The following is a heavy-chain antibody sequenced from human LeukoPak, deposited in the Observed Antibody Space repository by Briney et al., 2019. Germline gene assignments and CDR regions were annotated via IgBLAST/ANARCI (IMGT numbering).Heavy chain of an antibody. V-gene: IGHV1-69*13. CDR3: ARGEWFGVSQGGCFDP. CDR1: GGTFSSYA. D-gene: IGHD3-10*01. J-gene: IGHJ5*02. CDR2: IIPIFGTA. Sequence: ASVKVSCKASGGTFSSYAISWVRQAPGQGLEWMGGIIPIFGTANYAQKFQGRVTITADESTSTAYMELSSLRSEDTAVYYCARGEWFGVSQGGCFDPWGQGTLVTVS.